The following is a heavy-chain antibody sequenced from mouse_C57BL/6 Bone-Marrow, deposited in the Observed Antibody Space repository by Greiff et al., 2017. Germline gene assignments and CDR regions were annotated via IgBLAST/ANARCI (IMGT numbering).Heavy chain of an antibody. CDR1: GYTFTSYW. J-gene: IGHJ1*03. D-gene: IGHD3-3*01. V-gene: IGHV1-64*01. Sequence: QVQLQQPGAELVKPGASVKLSCKASGYTFTSYWMHWVKQRPGQGLEWIGMIHPNSGSTNYNEKFKSKATLTVDKSSSTAYMQRSSLTSEDSAVYYCARAGPLVFDVWGRGTTVTVSS. CDR2: IHPNSGST. CDR3: ARAGPLVFDV.